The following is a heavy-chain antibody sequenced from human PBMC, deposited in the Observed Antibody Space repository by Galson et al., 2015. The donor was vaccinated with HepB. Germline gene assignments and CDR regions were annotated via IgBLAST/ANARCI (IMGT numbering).Heavy chain of an antibody. CDR1: GFTFSSYA. D-gene: IGHD6-13*01. J-gene: IGHJ6*02. CDR2: ISYDGSNK. V-gene: IGHV3-30*04. CDR3: ARDPMAVAGHYYYYGMDV. Sequence: SLRLSCAASGFTFSSYAMHRVRQAPGKGLEWVAVISYDGSNKYYADSVKGRFTISRDNSKNTLYLQLNSLRAEDTAVYYCARDPMAVAGHYYYYGMDVWGQGTTVTVSS.